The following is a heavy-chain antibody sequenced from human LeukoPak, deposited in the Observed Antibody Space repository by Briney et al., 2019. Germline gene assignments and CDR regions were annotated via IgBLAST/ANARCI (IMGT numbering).Heavy chain of an antibody. CDR1: GYTLTGYY. J-gene: IGHJ6*03. V-gene: IGHV1-2*02. D-gene: IGHD1-26*01. CDR2: INPYTGDT. Sequence: ASVKVSCKASGYTLTGYYIHWVRPAPGQGLEWMGWINPYTGDTNSVQKFQGRVTMTRDTSISTAYMELSRLTSDDSAVYYCARDLESPGELKYYFYMDVWGNGTTVTVSS. CDR3: ARDLESPGELKYYFYMDV.